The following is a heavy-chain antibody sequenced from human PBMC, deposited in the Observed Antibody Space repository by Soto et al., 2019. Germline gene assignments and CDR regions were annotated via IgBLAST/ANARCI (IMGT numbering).Heavy chain of an antibody. D-gene: IGHD3-3*01. CDR3: AAGFLETGYYYGMDV. Sequence: SETLSLTCAVYGGSFSGYYWSWIRQPPGKGLEWIGEINHSGSTYYNPSLKSRVTISVDRSKNQFSLKLSSVTAADTAVYYCAAGFLETGYYYGMDVWGQGTTVTVSS. CDR2: INHSGST. J-gene: IGHJ6*02. CDR1: GGSFSGYY. V-gene: IGHV4-34*01.